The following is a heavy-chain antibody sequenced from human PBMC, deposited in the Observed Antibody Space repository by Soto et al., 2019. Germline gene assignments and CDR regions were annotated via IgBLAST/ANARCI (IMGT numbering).Heavy chain of an antibody. CDR1: GCSISTYY. J-gene: IGHJ5*02. V-gene: IGHV4-59*01. CDR2: VHYSGTT. CDR3: ARGKIIGP. Sequence: SETLSITCTVSGCSISTYYWAWIRQPPGKGLEWIGYVHYSGTTNYNPSLKSRVTMSVDTSKNQFSLKLRSVTAADTAVYYCARGKIIGPWGQGTRVTVSS. D-gene: IGHD3-3*01.